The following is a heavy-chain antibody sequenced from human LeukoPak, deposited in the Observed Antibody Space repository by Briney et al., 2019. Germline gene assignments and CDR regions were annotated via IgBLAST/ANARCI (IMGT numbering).Heavy chain of an antibody. CDR1: GGSISSGGYY. J-gene: IGHJ4*02. Sequence: PSQTLSLTCTVSGGSISSGGYYCSWIRQHPGKGLEWIGYIYYSGSTYYNPSLKSRVTISVDTSKNQFSLKLSSVTAADTAVYYCARDRDSSGYFFDYWGQGTLVTVSS. CDR2: IYYSGST. V-gene: IGHV4-31*03. CDR3: ARDRDSSGYFFDY. D-gene: IGHD3-22*01.